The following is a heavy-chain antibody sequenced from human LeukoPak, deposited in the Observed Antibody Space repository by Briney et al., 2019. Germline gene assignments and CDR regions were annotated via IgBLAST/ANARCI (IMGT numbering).Heavy chain of an antibody. D-gene: IGHD2-21*02. CDR2: TYYRSTWYN. CDR1: GDTLSSNTAA. CDR3: ARGAHRSDWH. V-gene: IGHV6-1*01. Sequence: SQTLSLTCALSGDTLSSNTAAWHWVRQPRTRGIEWLGRTYYRSTWYNDYAVSVKSRITIPPDTSKNQFSLQLNSVTPEDTAVYFCARGAHRSDWHWGQGALVTVSS. J-gene: IGHJ4*02.